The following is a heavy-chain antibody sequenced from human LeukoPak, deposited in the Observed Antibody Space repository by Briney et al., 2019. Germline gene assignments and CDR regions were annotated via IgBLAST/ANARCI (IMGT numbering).Heavy chain of an antibody. J-gene: IGHJ6*02. Sequence: GGSLRLSCAASGFSFSSNGMHWVRQAPGGGRGWVAVILYEGSTKYYADSVKGLFTISRDNSKNTLFLQMNSLRDGDTAVYFCAKDWGGFGDFWSGYFNYYGLDVWGQGTTVTVSS. V-gene: IGHV3-30*18. CDR3: AKDWGGFGDFWSGYFNYYGLDV. CDR2: ILYEGSTK. D-gene: IGHD3-3*01. CDR1: GFSFSSNG.